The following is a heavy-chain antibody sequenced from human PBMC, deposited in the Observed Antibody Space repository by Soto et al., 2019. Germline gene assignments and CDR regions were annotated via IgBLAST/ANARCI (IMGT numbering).Heavy chain of an antibody. CDR3: ARDHTYYYDSSGYYPYYFDY. D-gene: IGHD3-22*01. CDR2: IIPIFGTA. Sequence: ASVKVSCKASGGTFSSYAISWVRQAPGQGLEWMGGIIPIFGTANYAQKFQGRVTITADESTSTAYMELSSLRSEDTAVYYCARDHTYYYDSSGYYPYYFDYWGQGTLVTVPS. J-gene: IGHJ4*02. CDR1: GGTFSSYA. V-gene: IGHV1-69*13.